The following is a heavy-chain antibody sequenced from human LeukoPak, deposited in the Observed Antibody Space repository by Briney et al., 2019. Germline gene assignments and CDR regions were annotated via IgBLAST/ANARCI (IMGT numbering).Heavy chain of an antibody. CDR1: GGTFSSYA. V-gene: IGHV1-69*13. J-gene: IGHJ3*02. CDR2: IIPIFGTA. D-gene: IGHD3-3*01. Sequence: EASAKVSCKASGGTFSSYAISWVRQAPGQGLEWMGGIIPIFGTANYAQKFQGRVTITADESTSTAYMELSSLRSEDTAVYYCARGSDTYYDFWSGFAFDIWGQGTMVTVSS. CDR3: ARGSDTYYDFWSGFAFDI.